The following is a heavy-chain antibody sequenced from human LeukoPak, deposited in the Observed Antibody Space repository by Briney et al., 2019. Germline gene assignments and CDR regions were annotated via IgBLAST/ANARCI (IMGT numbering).Heavy chain of an antibody. CDR2: MYLSGTT. CDR3: ATSVDYSIDS. D-gene: IGHD4-11*01. Sequence: PSETLSLTCTVSGDSINSLDLWSWVRQPPGKGLEWIGEMYLSGTTHSNPSVKSRVTISIDKSKNQFSLRLNSVTAADTAVYYCATSVDYSIDSWGQGTLVTVSS. V-gene: IGHV4-4*02. CDR1: GDSINSLDL. J-gene: IGHJ4*02.